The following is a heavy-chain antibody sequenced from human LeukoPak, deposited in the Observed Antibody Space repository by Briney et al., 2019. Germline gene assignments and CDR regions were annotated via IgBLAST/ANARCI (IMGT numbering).Heavy chain of an antibody. CDR2: INHSGST. D-gene: IGHD6-13*01. CDR3: ARDSLGSWYYFDY. J-gene: IGHJ4*02. V-gene: IGHV4-34*01. Sequence: KPSETLSLTCAVYGGSFSGYYWSWIRQPPGKGLEWIGEINHSGSTNYNPSLKSRVTISVDTSKNQFSLKLSSVTAADTAVYYCARDSLGSWYYFDYWGQGTLVTVSS. CDR1: GGSFSGYY.